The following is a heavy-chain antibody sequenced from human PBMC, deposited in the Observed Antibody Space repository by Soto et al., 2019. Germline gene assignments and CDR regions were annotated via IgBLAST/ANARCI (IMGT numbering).Heavy chain of an antibody. Sequence: GGSLRLPCAASGFTSSRYWLCWVRQAPGKGLLWVSRINGDGISTTYAASVKGRLTISGANANNTLHLHMNNLRAENTGPSYFASVGGSSRLWYFELLGRVTLVTVSS. CDR3: ASVGGSSRLWYFEL. V-gene: IGHV3-74*01. CDR2: INGDGIST. D-gene: IGHD1-26*01. CDR1: GFTSSRYW. J-gene: IGHJ2*01.